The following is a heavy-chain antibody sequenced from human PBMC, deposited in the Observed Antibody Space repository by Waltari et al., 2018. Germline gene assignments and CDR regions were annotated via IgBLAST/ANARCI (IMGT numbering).Heavy chain of an antibody. CDR2: IIPIFGTA. Sequence: QVQLVQSGAEVKKPGSSVKVSCKASGGTFSSYAISWVRQAPGQGLEWMGGIIPIFGTANYAQKFQGRVTITADESMSTAYMELSSVTAADTAVYYCAREGGYDRVLDYWGQGTLVIVSS. CDR1: GGTFSSYA. CDR3: AREGGYDRVLDY. D-gene: IGHD5-12*01. J-gene: IGHJ4*02. V-gene: IGHV1-69*13.